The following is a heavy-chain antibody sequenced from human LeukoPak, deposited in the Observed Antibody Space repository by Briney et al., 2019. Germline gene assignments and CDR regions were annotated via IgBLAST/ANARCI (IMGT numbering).Heavy chain of an antibody. J-gene: IGHJ4*02. CDR1: GGSISSINW. CDR2: IFYSDSS. Sequence: AGTLSLTCAVSGGSISSINWWRWVRQPPGRGLEWTGEIFYSDSSNYNPSLKSRVTISGDRSKNQFSLKLNSVTAADTAVYYCARDLDGYNPSYFYCGRGTLVTVS. V-gene: IGHV4-4*02. D-gene: IGHD5-24*01. CDR3: ARDLDGYNPSYFY.